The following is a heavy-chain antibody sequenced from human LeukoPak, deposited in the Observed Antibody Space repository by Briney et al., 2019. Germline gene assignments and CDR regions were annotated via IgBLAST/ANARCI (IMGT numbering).Heavy chain of an antibody. J-gene: IGHJ1*01. V-gene: IGHV1-8*01. Sequence: ASVKVSCKASGYTFASCDINWVRQATGQGLEWMGWMNPNSGNTGYGQSFQGRVTMTRNTSISTAYMELSSLRSEDTAVYYCARGLLLSEHWGQGTLVTVSS. CDR3: ARGLLLSEH. D-gene: IGHD1-26*01. CDR1: GYTFASCD. CDR2: MNPNSGNT.